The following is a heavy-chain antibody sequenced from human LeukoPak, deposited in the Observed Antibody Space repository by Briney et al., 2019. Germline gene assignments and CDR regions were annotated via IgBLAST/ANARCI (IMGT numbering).Heavy chain of an antibody. CDR3: ARANYAGGYYFDY. Sequence: SETLSLTCTVSGYSISSGDYWGWIRQPPGKGLEWIGSIYHSGNTYYNPSLKSRVTISVDTSKNQFSLKLSSVTAADTAVYYCARANYAGGYYFDYWGQGTLVTVSS. CDR2: IYHSGNT. J-gene: IGHJ4*02. CDR1: GYSISSGDY. D-gene: IGHD3-10*02. V-gene: IGHV4-38-2*02.